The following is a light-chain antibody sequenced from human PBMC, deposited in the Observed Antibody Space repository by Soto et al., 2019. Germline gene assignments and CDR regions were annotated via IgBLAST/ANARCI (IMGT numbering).Light chain of an antibody. V-gene: IGLV2-11*01. Sequence: QSALTQPRSVSGSPGQSVTISCTGTTSDICAYNYVSWYQQQPGKAPKLIIYGVSKRPSGVPERFSGSKSDSTASLTISGLQDEDEADYFCCSYAGYYTLLFGGGTKLAV. CDR1: TSDICAYNY. CDR2: GVS. J-gene: IGLJ2*01. CDR3: CSYAGYYTLL.